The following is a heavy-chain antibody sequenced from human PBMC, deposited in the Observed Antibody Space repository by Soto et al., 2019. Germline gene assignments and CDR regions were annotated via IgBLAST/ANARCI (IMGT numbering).Heavy chain of an antibody. D-gene: IGHD4-17*01. V-gene: IGHV3-48*01. J-gene: IGHJ4*02. CDR3: ASLPMTTVDY. CDR2: ISSSSSTI. Sequence: GGSLRLSCAASGFTFSSYSMNWVRQAPGKGLEWVSYISSSSSTIYYADSVKGRFTISRDNAKNSLYLQMNSLRAEDTAVYYCASLPMTTVDYWGQGTLVTVSS. CDR1: GFTFSSYS.